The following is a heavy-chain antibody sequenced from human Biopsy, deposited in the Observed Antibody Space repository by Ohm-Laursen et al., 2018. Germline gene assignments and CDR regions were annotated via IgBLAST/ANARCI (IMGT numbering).Heavy chain of an antibody. CDR3: GREPKAGTAEAWYFDL. Sequence: TLSLTCSVSGASVKTAGYFWAWIRQPPGKGLEWIGYISYNERTHYNPSLTSRIAISFDTSNNRISLQLRSVSVADTAVYYCGREPKAGTAEAWYFDLWGRGSSVTVPS. V-gene: IGHV4-31*03. D-gene: IGHD6-19*01. CDR2: ISYNERT. CDR1: GASVKTAGYF. J-gene: IGHJ2*01.